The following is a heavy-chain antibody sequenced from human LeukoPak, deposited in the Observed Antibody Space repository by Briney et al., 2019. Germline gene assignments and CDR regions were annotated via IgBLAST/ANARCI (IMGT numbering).Heavy chain of an antibody. J-gene: IGHJ4*02. Sequence: SETLSLTCTVSGGSISSRNYYWGWIRQPPGKGLEWIGSMYYSGSTYYNPSLKSRVTISVETSKNQFSLKLSSVTAADTAMYYCARHYDSSGYWYYWGQGTLVTVSS. CDR1: GGSISSRNYY. CDR3: ARHYDSSGYWYY. CDR2: MYYSGST. V-gene: IGHV4-39*01. D-gene: IGHD3-22*01.